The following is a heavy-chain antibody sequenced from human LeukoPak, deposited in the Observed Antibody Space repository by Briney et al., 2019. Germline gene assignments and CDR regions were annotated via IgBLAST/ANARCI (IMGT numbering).Heavy chain of an antibody. CDR2: ITGSGTSI. CDR1: GFTFSSYS. V-gene: IGHV3-48*04. D-gene: IGHD1-14*01. J-gene: IGHJ4*02. CDR3: ATIFEF. Sequence: GGSLRLSCAASGFTFSSYSMNWVRQAPGKGLEWVSYITGSGTSIDYADSVKGRFTISRDNAKNLVYLQMNSLRVEDTAVYYCATIFEFWGQGILVTVSS.